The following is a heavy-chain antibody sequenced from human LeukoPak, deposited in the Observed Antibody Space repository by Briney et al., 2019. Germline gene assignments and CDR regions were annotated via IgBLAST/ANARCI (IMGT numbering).Heavy chain of an antibody. CDR3: AKVKQWWYFDF. CDR1: GFTVSSNY. Sequence: LPGGSLRLSCAASGFTVSSNYMSWVRQAPGKGLEWVSVISESGVNTFYAHSVKGRFTISRDNSKNTLFLQMSSLRAEDTAVYYCAKVKQWWYFDFWGQGTLVTVSS. V-gene: IGHV3-23*01. J-gene: IGHJ4*02. D-gene: IGHD2-15*01. CDR2: ISESGVNT.